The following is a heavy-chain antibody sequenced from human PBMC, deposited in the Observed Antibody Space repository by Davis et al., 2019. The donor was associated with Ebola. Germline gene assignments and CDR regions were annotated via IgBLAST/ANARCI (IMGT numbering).Heavy chain of an antibody. V-gene: IGHV3-23*01. CDR1: GFTFGDYA. Sequence: SLKLSCAASGFTFGDYAMSWVRQAPGTRLEWVSAIGGSGDNTYYADSVKGRFTISRDNSKNTLYLQMNSLRAADTAVYYCAKSVIVLTRFDYWGQGTLVTVSS. CDR2: IGGSGDNT. J-gene: IGHJ4*02. D-gene: IGHD2/OR15-2a*01. CDR3: AKSVIVLTRFDY.